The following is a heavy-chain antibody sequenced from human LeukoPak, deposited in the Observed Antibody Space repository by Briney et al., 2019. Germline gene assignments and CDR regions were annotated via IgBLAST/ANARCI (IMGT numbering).Heavy chain of an antibody. D-gene: IGHD3-16*02. CDR1: GFTFSSYS. V-gene: IGHV3-48*01. CDR2: ISSSSSTI. J-gene: IGHJ4*02. CDR3: ATLSIMITFGGVIAIPFDY. Sequence: PGGSLRLSCAASGFTFSSYSMNWVRQAPGKGLEWVSYISSSSSTIYYADSVKGRFTISRDNAKNSLYLQMNSLRAEDTAVYYCATLSIMITFGGVIAIPFDYWGQGTLVTVSS.